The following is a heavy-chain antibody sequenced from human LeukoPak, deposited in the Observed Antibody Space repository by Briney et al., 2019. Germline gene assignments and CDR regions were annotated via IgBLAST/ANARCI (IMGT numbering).Heavy chain of an antibody. D-gene: IGHD2-2*01. V-gene: IGHV1-8*01. CDR2: MNPNSGNT. Sequence: ASVKVSCKASGYTFTSYDINWVRQATGQGLEWMGWMNPNSGNTGYAQKFQGRVTMTRSTSISTAYMELSSLRSEDTAVYYCARVYPLVVPAAIPNPTCYGMDVWGQGTTVTVSS. J-gene: IGHJ6*02. CDR3: ARVYPLVVPAAIPNPTCYGMDV. CDR1: GYTFTSYD.